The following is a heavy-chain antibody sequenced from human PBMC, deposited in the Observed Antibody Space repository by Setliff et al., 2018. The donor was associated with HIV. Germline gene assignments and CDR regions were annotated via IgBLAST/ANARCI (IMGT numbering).Heavy chain of an antibody. Sequence: ASVKVSCKASGYTFTSYAMHWVRQAPGHRLEWMGWINAGNGNTKYSQKFQGRVTITRDTSASTAYMELSSLRSEDTAVYYCARDLNSGDYPHWFDPWGQGTLVTAPQ. CDR2: INAGNGNT. D-gene: IGHD4-17*01. J-gene: IGHJ5*02. V-gene: IGHV1-3*01. CDR1: GYTFTSYA. CDR3: ARDLNSGDYPHWFDP.